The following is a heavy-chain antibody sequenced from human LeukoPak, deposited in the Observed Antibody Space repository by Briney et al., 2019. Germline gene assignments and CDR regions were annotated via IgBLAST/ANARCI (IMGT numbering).Heavy chain of an antibody. V-gene: IGHV1-2*02. CDR1: GYTFTGYY. J-gene: IGHJ5*02. Sequence: ASVKVSCKASGYTFTGYYMHWVRQAPGQGLEWMGWINPNSGGTNYAQKFQGRVTMTRDTSISTAYMELSRLRSDDTAVYYCAREEGSRQYNPLQNNWFDPWGQGTLVTVSS. CDR2: INPNSGGT. D-gene: IGHD1-1*01. CDR3: AREEGSRQYNPLQNNWFDP.